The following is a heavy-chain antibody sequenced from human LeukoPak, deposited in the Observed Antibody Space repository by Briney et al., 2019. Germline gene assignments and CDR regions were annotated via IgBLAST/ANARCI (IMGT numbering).Heavy chain of an antibody. CDR2: IYPDDSDT. V-gene: IGHV5-51*01. J-gene: IGHJ4*02. Sequence: GESLKISCKGSGYSFASSWIGWVRQMPGKGLEWMGIIYPDDSDTRYSPSFQGQVTISADKSISTAYLQWSSLKASDTAMYYCARSTAMVTPLDYWGQGTLVTVSS. CDR3: ARSTAMVTPLDY. D-gene: IGHD5-18*01. CDR1: GYSFASSW.